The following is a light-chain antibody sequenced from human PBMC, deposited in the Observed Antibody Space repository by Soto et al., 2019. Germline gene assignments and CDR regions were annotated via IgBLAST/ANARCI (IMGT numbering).Light chain of an antibody. J-gene: IGKJ4*01. CDR1: QSVGTS. Sequence: ELVLTQSPATLSLSPGERATLSCRASQSVGTSLAWYQQKPGQAPTLLVYASNRATDIPARFTGSGSGTDFTPTISGLEPEDFAVYDCQQRSNWPLTFGGGTKVEIK. CDR2: AS. CDR3: QQRSNWPLT. V-gene: IGKV3-11*01.